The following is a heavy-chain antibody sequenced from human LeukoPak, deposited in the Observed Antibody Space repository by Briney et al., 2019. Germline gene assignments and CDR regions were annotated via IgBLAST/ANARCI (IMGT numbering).Heavy chain of an antibody. V-gene: IGHV3-23*01. CDR3: AKERTEQWLCY. CDR2: ISGSGGST. J-gene: IGHJ4*02. Sequence: GGSLRLSCAASGFTFSSYAMSWVRHAAGKGLEWVSAISGSGGSTYYADSVKGRFTISRDNSKNTLYLQMNSLRAEDTAVYYCAKERTEQWLCYWGQGTLVTVSS. D-gene: IGHD6-19*01. CDR1: GFTFSSYA.